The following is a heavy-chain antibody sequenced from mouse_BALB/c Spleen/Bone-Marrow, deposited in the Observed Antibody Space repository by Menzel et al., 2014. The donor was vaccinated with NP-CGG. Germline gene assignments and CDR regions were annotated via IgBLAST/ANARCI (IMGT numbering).Heavy chain of an antibody. Sequence: EVQLMESGGGLVKPGGSLKLSCAASGFTFSSYAMSWVRQSPEKRLEWVAEISSGGSYTYYPAPVTGRFTISRDNAKNTLYLEMSILRSEDTAMYYCASKTGTGYWYFDVWGAGTTLTVSS. CDR2: ISSGGSYT. V-gene: IGHV5-9-4*01. J-gene: IGHJ1*01. CDR3: ASKTGTGYWYFDV. D-gene: IGHD4-1*01. CDR1: GFTFSSYA.